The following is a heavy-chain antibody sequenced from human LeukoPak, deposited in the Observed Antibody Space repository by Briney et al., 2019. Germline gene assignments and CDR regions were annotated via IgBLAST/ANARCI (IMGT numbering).Heavy chain of an antibody. Sequence: GGSLRLSCAASGFTFSSSAMTWVRQAPAKGLEWVSAISDSGGGTIYTDSVKGRFTISRDNSKNTLYLQMNTLRAEDTAVYYCTKGGSYAPLDYWGQGTLVTVSS. CDR2: ISDSGGGT. D-gene: IGHD1-26*01. CDR3: TKGGSYAPLDY. J-gene: IGHJ4*02. V-gene: IGHV3-23*01. CDR1: GFTFSSSA.